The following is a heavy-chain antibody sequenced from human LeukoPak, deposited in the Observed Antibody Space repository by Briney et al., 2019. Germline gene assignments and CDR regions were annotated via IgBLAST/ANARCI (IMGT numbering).Heavy chain of an antibody. CDR3: ARGGLWFGELFPNWFDP. CDR2: IYYSGST. Sequence: SQTLSLTCTVSGGSISSGDYYWSWIRQPPGKGLEWIGYIYYSGSTYYNPSLKSRATISVDTSKNQVSLKLSSVTAADTAVYYCARGGLWFGELFPNWFDPWGQGTLVTVSS. V-gene: IGHV4-30-4*01. CDR1: GGSISSGDYY. J-gene: IGHJ5*02. D-gene: IGHD3-10*01.